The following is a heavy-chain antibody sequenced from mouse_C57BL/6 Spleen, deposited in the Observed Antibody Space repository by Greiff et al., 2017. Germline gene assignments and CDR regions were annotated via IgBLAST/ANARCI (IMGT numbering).Heavy chain of an antibody. V-gene: IGHV1-9*01. J-gene: IGHJ2*01. D-gene: IGHD1-1*01. Sequence: QVQLQQSGAELMKPGASVKLSCKATGYTFTGYWIEWVKQRPGHGLEWIGEILPGSGSTNYNEQFKGKATFTADTSSNTAYMKLSSLTTEDSAIYYCARGITTGKSYWGQGTTLTVSA. CDR1: GYTFTGYW. CDR2: ILPGSGST. CDR3: ARGITTGKSY.